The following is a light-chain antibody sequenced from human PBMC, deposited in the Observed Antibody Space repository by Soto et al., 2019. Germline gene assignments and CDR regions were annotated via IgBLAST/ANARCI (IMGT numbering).Light chain of an antibody. Sequence: QSALTQPRSVSGSPGQSVTISCTGTSSDVGGYNYVSWYQQHPGKAPKLMIYDVNERPSGIPDRFSGSKSGNTASLTISGLQAEDEADYYCCSYAGSYSGVFGGGTKLTVL. CDR1: SSDVGGYNY. V-gene: IGLV2-11*01. CDR2: DVN. CDR3: CSYAGSYSGV. J-gene: IGLJ3*02.